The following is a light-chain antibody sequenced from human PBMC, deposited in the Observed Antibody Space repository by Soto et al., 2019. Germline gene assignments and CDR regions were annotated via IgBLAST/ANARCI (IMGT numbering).Light chain of an antibody. CDR2: DVS. J-gene: IGLJ2*01. CDR3: SSYTSSIL. V-gene: IGLV2-14*01. Sequence: QSALTQPASVSGSPGQSITISCTGTSSDVGGYNYVSWYQQHPGKAPNLMIYDVSNRPSGVSNRFSGSKSGNTASLTISGLQAEDEADYYCSSYTSSILFGGGTKVTVL. CDR1: SSDVGGYNY.